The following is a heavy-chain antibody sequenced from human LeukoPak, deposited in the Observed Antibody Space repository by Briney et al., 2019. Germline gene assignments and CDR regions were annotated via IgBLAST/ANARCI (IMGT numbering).Heavy chain of an antibody. V-gene: IGHV4-59*01. CDR2: IYYSGST. Sequence: SETLSLTCTVSGGSISSYYWSWIRQLPGKGLEWIGYIYYSGSTNYNPSLKSRVTISVDTSKNQFSLKLSSVTAADTAVYYCARDRGGSSWFGFDPWGQGTLVTVSS. CDR1: GGSISSYY. CDR3: ARDRGGSSWFGFDP. D-gene: IGHD6-13*01. J-gene: IGHJ5*02.